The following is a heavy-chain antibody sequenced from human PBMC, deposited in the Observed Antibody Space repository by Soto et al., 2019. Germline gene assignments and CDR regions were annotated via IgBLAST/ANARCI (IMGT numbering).Heavy chain of an antibody. J-gene: IGHJ4*02. CDR2: INHSGST. V-gene: IGHV4-34*01. D-gene: IGHD3-22*01. Sequence: QVQLQQWGAGLLKPSETLSLTCAVYGGSFSGYYWSWIRQPPGKGLEWIGEINHSGSTNYNPSLKRRVTISVDTSKNQFSLKLSSVTAADTAVYYCASQYYYDSSGYYTGDYWGQGTLVTVSS. CDR3: ASQYYYDSSGYYTGDY. CDR1: GGSFSGYY.